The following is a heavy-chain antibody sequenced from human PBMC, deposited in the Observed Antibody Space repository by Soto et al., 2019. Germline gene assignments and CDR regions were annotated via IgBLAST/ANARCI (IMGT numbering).Heavy chain of an antibody. Sequence: EVQLLESGGGLVQPGGSLRLSCVASGFSFNIYAMSWVRQAPGKGLEWVSSVSGNGGSTYYAHSVKGRFTISRDNSKNTLYLQMNSLRAEDTAVYYCAKDQMATITYYDYGMDVWGQGTTVTVS. D-gene: IGHD5-12*01. CDR3: AKDQMATITYYDYGMDV. CDR1: GFSFNIYA. V-gene: IGHV3-23*01. CDR2: VSGNGGST. J-gene: IGHJ6*02.